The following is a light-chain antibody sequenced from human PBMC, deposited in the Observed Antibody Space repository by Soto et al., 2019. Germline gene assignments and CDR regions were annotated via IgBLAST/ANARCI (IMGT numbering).Light chain of an antibody. CDR3: HQYYSTPQWT. J-gene: IGKJ1*01. CDR1: QSVLYSSNNKNY. V-gene: IGKV4-1*01. CDR2: WAS. Sequence: DIVMTQSPDSLAVSLGERATINCKSSQSVLYSSNNKNYLAWYQQKPGQPPKLLIYWASTRESGVPDRFSGSGSGTDFTRTISSLQAEDVAVYYCHQYYSTPQWTFGQGTKVEIK.